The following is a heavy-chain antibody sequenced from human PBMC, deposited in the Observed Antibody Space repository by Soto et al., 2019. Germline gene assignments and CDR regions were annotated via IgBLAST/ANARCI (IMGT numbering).Heavy chain of an antibody. CDR1: GGTFSSYA. D-gene: IGHD2-15*01. CDR3: AIAKMEHQRRWYYFDY. CDR2: IIPIFGTA. J-gene: IGHJ4*02. V-gene: IGHV1-69*01. Sequence: QVQLVQSGAEVKKPGSSVKVSCKASGGTFSSYAISWVRQAPGQGLEWMGGIIPIFGTANYSQQFQGRVTVTADESTSKAYMELISLRSEDTSVYYCAIAKMEHQRRWYYFDYWGQGTLVTVSS.